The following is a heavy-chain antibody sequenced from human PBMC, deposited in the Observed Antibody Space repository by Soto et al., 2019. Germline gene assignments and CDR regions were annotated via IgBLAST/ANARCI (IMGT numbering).Heavy chain of an antibody. D-gene: IGHD3-22*01. V-gene: IGHV4-34*01. CDR3: ARSRRSSGYRHLPEFDY. CDR2: INHSGST. Sequence: SETLSLTCAVYGGSFSGYYWSWIRQAPGKGLEWIGEINHSGSTNYNPSLKSRVTISVDTSKNQFSLKLSSVTAADTAVYYCARSRRSSGYRHLPEFDYWGQGTLVTVSS. CDR1: GGSFSGYY. J-gene: IGHJ4*02.